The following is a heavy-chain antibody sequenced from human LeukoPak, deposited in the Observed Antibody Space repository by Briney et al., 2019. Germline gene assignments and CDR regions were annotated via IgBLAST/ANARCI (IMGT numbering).Heavy chain of an antibody. CDR1: GFTFSSYA. D-gene: IGHD2-8*01. CDR3: ARDQGLLGYCTNGVCYECDY. V-gene: IGHV3-30*01. CDR2: ISYDGSNK. Sequence: GGSLRLSCAASGFTFSSYAMHWVRQAPGKGLEWVAVISYDGSNKYYADSVKGRFTISRDNSKNTLYLQMNSLRAEDTAVYYCARDQGLLGYCTNGVCYECDYWGQGTLVTASS. J-gene: IGHJ4*02.